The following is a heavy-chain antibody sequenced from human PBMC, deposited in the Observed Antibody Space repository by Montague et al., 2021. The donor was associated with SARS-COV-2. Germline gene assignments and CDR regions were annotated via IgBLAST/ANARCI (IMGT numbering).Heavy chain of an antibody. CDR3: AKDKGVAYYFDH. CDR1: GITFSNYA. V-gene: IGHV3-23*01. Sequence: SLRLSCEASGITFSNYAMSWVRQAPGKGLEWVSAISGSGGSTYYADSVKGRFTISRDNSKNTLYLQMNSLRAGDTAVYYCAKDKGVAYYFDHWGQGTLVTVSS. D-gene: IGHD2-15*01. J-gene: IGHJ4*02. CDR2: ISGSGGST.